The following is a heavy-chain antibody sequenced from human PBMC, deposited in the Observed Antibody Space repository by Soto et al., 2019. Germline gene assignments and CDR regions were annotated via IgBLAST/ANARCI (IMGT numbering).Heavy chain of an antibody. V-gene: IGHV1-8*01. CDR1: GSTFTSYD. Sequence: QVQLVQSGAEVKKPGASVKVSCKASGSTFTSYDINWVRQATGQGLEWMGWMNPNSGNTGYAQKFQGRVTMTRNTSISTAYMELSSLRSEDTAVNYCARGAGDRYCSSTSCYKDWFDPWGQGTLVTVSS. J-gene: IGHJ5*02. CDR3: ARGAGDRYCSSTSCYKDWFDP. CDR2: MNPNSGNT. D-gene: IGHD2-2*02.